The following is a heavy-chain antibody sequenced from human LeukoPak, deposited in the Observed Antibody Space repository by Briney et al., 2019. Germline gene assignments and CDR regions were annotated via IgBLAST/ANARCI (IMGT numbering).Heavy chain of an antibody. CDR3: ARDVKPGYSSGD. CDR1: GYTFTSYD. Sequence: ASVKVSCKASGYTFTSYDINWVRQATGQGLEWMGWMKPNSGNTGYAQKFQGRVTITRNTSISTAYMELSSLRSEDTAVYYCARDVKPGYSSGDWGQGTLVTVSS. CDR2: MKPNSGNT. J-gene: IGHJ4*02. V-gene: IGHV1-8*03. D-gene: IGHD6-25*01.